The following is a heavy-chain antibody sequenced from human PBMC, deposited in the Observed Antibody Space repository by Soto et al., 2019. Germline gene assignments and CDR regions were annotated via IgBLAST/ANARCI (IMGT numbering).Heavy chain of an antibody. CDR1: GFTYSSYG. J-gene: IGHJ4*02. D-gene: IGHD5-12*01. Sequence: QVQLVESGGGVVQPGGSLRLSCAVSGFTYSSYGMHWVRQAPGKGLEWVAVIWYDGSNKYYADSVKGRFIISRDDSKNTLSLQMNSLRAEDTAVYYCARDSAWLFDSWGQGTLVTVSS. CDR3: ARDSAWLFDS. V-gene: IGHV3-33*01. CDR2: IWYDGSNK.